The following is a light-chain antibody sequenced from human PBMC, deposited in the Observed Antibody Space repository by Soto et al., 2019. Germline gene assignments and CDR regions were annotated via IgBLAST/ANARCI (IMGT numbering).Light chain of an antibody. Sequence: DIQMTQSPSTVSASVGDRVTITCRASQSISKWLAWYQQKPGRAPQLLIYDSSTLEPGVPSRFRGSGSGTEFTLTINGLQPEDFATYYCQQLFDSPITFGQGTRLEIK. CDR1: QSISKW. CDR2: DSS. J-gene: IGKJ5*01. V-gene: IGKV1-5*01. CDR3: QQLFDSPIT.